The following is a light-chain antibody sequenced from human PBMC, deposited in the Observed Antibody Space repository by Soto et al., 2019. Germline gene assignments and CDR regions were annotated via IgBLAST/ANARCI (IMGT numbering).Light chain of an antibody. CDR2: ATS. J-gene: IGKJ2*01. V-gene: IGKV1-39*01. CDR1: QFISTY. Sequence: DIQMTQSPSSLSASVGDRVTIPCRSSQFISTYLSWYQQKPGKAPKLLIYATSSLQSGVPSRFSGSGSGTDFTLTISSLQPEDFGTYYCQQSYSLPPTFGQGTKVDIK. CDR3: QQSYSLPPT.